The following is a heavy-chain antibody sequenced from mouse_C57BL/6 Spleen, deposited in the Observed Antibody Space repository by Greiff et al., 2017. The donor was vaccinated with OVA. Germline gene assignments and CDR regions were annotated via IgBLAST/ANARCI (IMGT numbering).Heavy chain of an antibody. CDR3: ARGSITTVNWYFDV. J-gene: IGHJ1*03. CDR1: GYSFTDYN. Sequence: EVQVVESGPELVKPGASVKISCKASGYSFTDYNMNWVKQSNGKSLEWIGVINPNYGTTSYNQKFKGKATLTVDQSSSTAYMQLNSLTSEDSAVYYCARGSITTVNWYFDVWGTGTTVTVSS. CDR2: INPNYGTT. D-gene: IGHD1-1*01. V-gene: IGHV1-39*01.